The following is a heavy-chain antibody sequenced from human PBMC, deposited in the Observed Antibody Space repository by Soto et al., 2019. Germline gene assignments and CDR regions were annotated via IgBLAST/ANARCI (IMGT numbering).Heavy chain of an antibody. D-gene: IGHD1-1*01. CDR3: ARDLGTGTAY. V-gene: IGHV4-4*02. CDR1: GDSITSSNW. J-gene: IGHJ4*02. CDR2: IYHSGAT. Sequence: QVQLQESGPVLVTPSGTLSLTCAVSGDSITSSNWWSWVRQAPGKGLEWIGEIYHSGATTYNPSLKSRATISVDPSKNHFSLKLTSVTAADTAVYFCARDLGTGTAYWGRGTLVTVAS.